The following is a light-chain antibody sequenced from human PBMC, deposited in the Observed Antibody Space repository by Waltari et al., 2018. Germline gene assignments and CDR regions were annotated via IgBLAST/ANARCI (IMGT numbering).Light chain of an antibody. V-gene: IGKV1-5*03. J-gene: IGKJ4*01. CDR1: QNIKTW. CDR3: QQYDTYPLT. Sequence: DIQMSQSPSTLSASIGDRVTITCRDSQNIKTWVAWYQQKPGKAPKFLVYKASSLNNGVPSRFTGSGSGTDFTLTITSLQPVDFATYFCQQYDTYPLTFGGGTKVEIK. CDR2: KAS.